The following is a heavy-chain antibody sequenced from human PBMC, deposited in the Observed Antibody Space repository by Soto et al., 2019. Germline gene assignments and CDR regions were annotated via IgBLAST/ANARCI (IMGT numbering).Heavy chain of an antibody. CDR1: GFSLSSYS. V-gene: IGHV3-21*01. CDR2: ISSSSTYI. Sequence: EVQLVESGGGLVRPGGSLRLSCVTSGFSLSSYSLNWVRQAPGKGLEWVSSISSSSTYISYADSVKGRFTISRDNAKKSVYLQMISLRAEDTGVYYCATICSGVICYTDHQRAFDNWGQGTLVSVS. CDR3: ATICSGVICYTDHQRAFDN. J-gene: IGHJ4*02. D-gene: IGHD2-15*01.